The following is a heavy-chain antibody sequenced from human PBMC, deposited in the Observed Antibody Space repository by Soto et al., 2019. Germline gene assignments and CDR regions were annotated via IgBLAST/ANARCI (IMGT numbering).Heavy chain of an antibody. J-gene: IGHJ1*01. CDR1: GFTFSSYS. CDR3: ARDSPYYYDSSGFFQH. V-gene: IGHV3-21*01. D-gene: IGHD3-22*01. CDR2: ISSSSSYI. Sequence: EVQLVESGGGLVKPGGSLRLSCAASGFTFSSYSMNWVRQATGKGLEWVSSISSSSSYIYYADSVKGRFTISRDNAKNSLYLQMNSLRAEDSAVYYCARDSPYYYDSSGFFQHWGQGTLVTVSS.